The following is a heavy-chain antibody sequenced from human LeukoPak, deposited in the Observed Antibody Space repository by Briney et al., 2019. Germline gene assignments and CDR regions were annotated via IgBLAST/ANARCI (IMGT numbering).Heavy chain of an antibody. V-gene: IGHV4-31*03. Sequence: SETLSLTCTVSGGSISSGGYYWSWIRQHPGKGLEWIGYIYYSGSTYYNPSLKSRVTISVDTSKNQFSLKLSSVTAADTAVYYCARDPLFATVTTRYGMDVWGQGTTVTVSS. J-gene: IGHJ6*02. D-gene: IGHD4-17*01. CDR1: GGSISSGGYY. CDR3: ARDPLFATVTTRYGMDV. CDR2: IYYSGST.